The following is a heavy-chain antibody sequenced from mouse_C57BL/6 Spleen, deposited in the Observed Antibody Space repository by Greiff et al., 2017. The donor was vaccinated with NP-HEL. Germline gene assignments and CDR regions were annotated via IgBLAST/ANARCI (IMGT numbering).Heavy chain of an antibody. CDR3: ARAPDY. V-gene: IGHV5-4*01. J-gene: IGHJ2*01. Sequence: EVQGVESGGGLVKPGGSLKLSCAASGFTFSSYAMSWVRQTPEKRLEWVATISDGGSYTYYPDNVKGRFTISRDKAKNNLYLQMSHLKSEDTAMYYCARAPDYWGQGTTLTVSS. CDR2: ISDGGSYT. CDR1: GFTFSSYA.